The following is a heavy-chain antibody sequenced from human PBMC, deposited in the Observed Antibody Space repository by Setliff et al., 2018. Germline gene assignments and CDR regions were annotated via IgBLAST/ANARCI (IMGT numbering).Heavy chain of an antibody. CDR2: INPSGGST. CDR1: GGTFSSYA. D-gene: IGHD3-22*01. Sequence: GASVKVSCKASGGTFSSYAISWVRQAPGQGPEWMGIINPSGGSTRYAQKLQGRVTMTSDASTSTVYMELSSLRSEDTAVYFCARARSGSSGSSDSWGQGTLVTVSS. J-gene: IGHJ4*02. V-gene: IGHV1-46*01. CDR3: ARARSGSSGSSDS.